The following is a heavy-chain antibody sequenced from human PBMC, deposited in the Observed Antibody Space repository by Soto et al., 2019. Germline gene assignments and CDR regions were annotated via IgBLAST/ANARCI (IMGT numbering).Heavy chain of an antibody. CDR1: GYTFTSYG. J-gene: IGHJ5*02. CDR3: ARGRKLRYFDWSTPNWFDP. Sequence: ASVKVSCKASGYTFTSYGISWVRQAPGQGLEWMGWINVYNGNTNYAQKFQGRVTMTTDTSTSTAYMELSSLRSEDTAVYYCARGRKLRYFDWSTPNWFDPWGLG. V-gene: IGHV1-18*01. D-gene: IGHD3-9*01. CDR2: INVYNGNT.